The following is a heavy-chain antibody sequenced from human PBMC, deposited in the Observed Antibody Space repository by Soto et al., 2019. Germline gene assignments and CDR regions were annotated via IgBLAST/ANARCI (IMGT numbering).Heavy chain of an antibody. V-gene: IGHV5-51*01. CDR1: GYSFTSYW. CDR2: IYPGDSDT. Sequence: GESLKISCKGSGYSFTSYWIGWVRQMPGKGLEWMGIIYPGDSDTRYSPSFQGQVTISADKSISTAYLQWSSLKASDTAMYYCARLYGGNYYYYYGMDVWGQGTTVTVSS. CDR3: ARLYGGNYYYYYGMDV. J-gene: IGHJ6*02. D-gene: IGHD4-17*01.